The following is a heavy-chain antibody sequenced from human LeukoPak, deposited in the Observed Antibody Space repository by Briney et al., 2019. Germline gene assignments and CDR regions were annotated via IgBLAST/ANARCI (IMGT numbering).Heavy chain of an antibody. CDR2: ISAYNGNT. V-gene: IGHV1-18*01. D-gene: IGHD6-13*01. J-gene: IGHJ4*02. CDR3: ARDDAAAGTAGFDY. CDR1: GYTFTSYG. Sequence: GASVKVSCKASGYTFTSYGISWVRQAPGQGLEWMGWISAYNGNTNYAQKLQGRVTMTTDTSTSTAYMELRSLRSDDTAVYYCARDDAAAGTAGFDYWGQGTLVTVSS.